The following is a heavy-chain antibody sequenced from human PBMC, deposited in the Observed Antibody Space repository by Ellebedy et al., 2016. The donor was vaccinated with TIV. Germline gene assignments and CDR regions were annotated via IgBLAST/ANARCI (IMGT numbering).Heavy chain of an antibody. V-gene: IGHV1-69*06. J-gene: IGHJ6*02. D-gene: IGHD3-10*01. Sequence: SVKVSCXASGGTFSSYAISWVRQAPGQGLEWMGGIIPIFGTANYAQKFQGRVTITADKSTSTAYMELSSLRSEDTAVYYCARGTPPAGFGELSDYYYGMDVWGQGTTVTVSS. CDR2: IIPIFGTA. CDR1: GGTFSSYA. CDR3: ARGTPPAGFGELSDYYYGMDV.